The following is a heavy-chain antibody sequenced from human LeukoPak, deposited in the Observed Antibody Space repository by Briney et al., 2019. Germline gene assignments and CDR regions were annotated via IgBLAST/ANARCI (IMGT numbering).Heavy chain of an antibody. CDR3: ARDRTMVRGVIFGMDV. V-gene: IGHV4-61*02. CDR1: GGSISSGSYY. D-gene: IGHD3-10*01. Sequence: SETLSLTCTVSGGSISSGSYYWSWTRQPAGKGLEWIGRIYTSGSTNYNPSLKSRVTISVDTSKNQFSLKLSSVTAADTAVYYCARDRTMVRGVIFGMDVWGRGTTVTVSS. J-gene: IGHJ6*02. CDR2: IYTSGST.